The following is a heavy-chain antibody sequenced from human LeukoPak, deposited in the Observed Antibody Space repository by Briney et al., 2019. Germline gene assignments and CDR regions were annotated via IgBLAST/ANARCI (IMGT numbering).Heavy chain of an antibody. CDR2: IHHSGST. CDR3: ASRYDYVWGSYRYARYYFDY. CDR1: GYFISSGYY. Sequence: SETLSLTCTVSGYFISSGYYWGWIRQPPGKGLQWIGSIHHSGSTYYNPSLKSRVTISVDTSKNQFSLKLSSVTAADTAVYYCASRYDYVWGSYRYARYYFDYWGQGTLVTVSS. V-gene: IGHV4-38-2*02. D-gene: IGHD3-16*02. J-gene: IGHJ4*02.